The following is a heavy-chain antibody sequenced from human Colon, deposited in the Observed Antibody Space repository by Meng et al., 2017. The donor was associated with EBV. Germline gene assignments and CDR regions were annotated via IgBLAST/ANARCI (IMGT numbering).Heavy chain of an antibody. CDR2: IYHGGTT. J-gene: IGHJ5*02. V-gene: IGHV4-30-2*01. D-gene: IGHD2-21*02. CDR1: GDSISSGDYS. CDR3: ARGPYCGGDCYWFDP. Sequence: QLPLQASDSGLVQPSQSLSLTCAVSGDSISSGDYSWSWIRQPPGQGLEWIGYIYHGGTTYNTSLKSRVTISVDNSKNQFSLRLTSVTAADTAVYYCARGPYCGGDCYWFDPWGQGTLVTVSS.